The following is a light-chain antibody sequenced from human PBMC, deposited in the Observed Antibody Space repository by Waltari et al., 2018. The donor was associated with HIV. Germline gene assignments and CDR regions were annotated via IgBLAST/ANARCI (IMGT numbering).Light chain of an antibody. CDR2: DNN. Sequence: QSVLTQPPSVSAAPGQKVTISCSGSRSHIGNTYVSWYQQLPGTAPKLLIYDNNKRPSGIPDRFSGSKSGTSATLGITGLQTGDEADYYCGAWDSSLSAVVFGTGTKVTVL. V-gene: IGLV1-51*01. J-gene: IGLJ1*01. CDR3: GAWDSSLSAVV. CDR1: RSHIGNTY.